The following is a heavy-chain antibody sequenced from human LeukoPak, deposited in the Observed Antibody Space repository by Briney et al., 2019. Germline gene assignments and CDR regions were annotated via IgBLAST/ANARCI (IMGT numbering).Heavy chain of an antibody. CDR2: INHSGST. CDR3: ASHMGIAVAGTYGGY. D-gene: IGHD6-19*01. J-gene: IGHJ4*02. CDR1: GGSFSGYY. Sequence: PSETLSLTCAVYGGSFSGYYWSWIRQPPGKGLEWIGEINHSGSTNYNPSLKSRVTISVDTSKNQFSLKLSSVTAADTAVYYCASHMGIAVAGTYGGYWGQGTLVTVSS. V-gene: IGHV4-34*01.